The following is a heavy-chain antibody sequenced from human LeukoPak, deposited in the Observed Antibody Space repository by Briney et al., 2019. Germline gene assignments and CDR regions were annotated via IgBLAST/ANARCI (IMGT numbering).Heavy chain of an antibody. V-gene: IGHV4-4*02. CDR2: IYQSGST. Sequence: SGTLSLTCAVSGGSISSTNWWSWVRQPPGKGLEWIGEIYQSGSTNYNPSLKSRVTISLDKSKNQFSLKLNSVIAADTAVYYCARDHGEEGDYSFDYWGQGTLVTVSS. CDR3: ARDHGEEGDYSFDY. J-gene: IGHJ4*02. CDR1: GGSISSTNW. D-gene: IGHD3-10*01.